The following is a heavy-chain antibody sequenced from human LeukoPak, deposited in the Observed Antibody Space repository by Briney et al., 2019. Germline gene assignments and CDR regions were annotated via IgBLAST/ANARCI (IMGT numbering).Heavy chain of an antibody. Sequence: SETLSLTCTVSGGSISSYYWSWIRQPAEKGLEWIGRIYTSGSTNYNPSLKSRVTMSVDTSKNQFSLKLSSVTAADTAVYYCARDRGTMVRGVNIPHDAFDIWGQGTMVTVSS. CDR2: IYTSGST. CDR3: ARDRGTMVRGVNIPHDAFDI. CDR1: GGSISSYY. V-gene: IGHV4-4*07. J-gene: IGHJ3*02. D-gene: IGHD3-10*01.